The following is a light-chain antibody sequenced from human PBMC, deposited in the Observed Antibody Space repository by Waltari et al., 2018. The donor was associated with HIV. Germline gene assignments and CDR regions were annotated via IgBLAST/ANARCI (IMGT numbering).Light chain of an antibody. J-gene: IGLJ1*01. CDR3: SSYTSSSTLV. Sequence: QSALTQPASVSGSPGQSITISCTGTSSDVGGYNYVPWYQQHPGKAPKLMIYEVNNRPSGVSNRFSGSKSGNTASLTISGLQAEDEADYCCSSYTSSSTLVFGTGTKVTVL. CDR1: SSDVGGYNY. CDR2: EVN. V-gene: IGLV2-14*01.